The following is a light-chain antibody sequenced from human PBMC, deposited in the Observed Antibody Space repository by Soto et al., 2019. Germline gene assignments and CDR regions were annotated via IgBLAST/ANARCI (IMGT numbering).Light chain of an antibody. CDR2: WAS. CDR1: QSVLYSSNNKDY. Sequence: DIVMTQSPDSLAVSLGERATINCKSSQSVLYSSNNKDYLAWYQQKPGQPPNLLIYWASTRESGVPDRFSGSGSGTDFTLTISSLQAEDVAVYYCQQYYTTPITFGQGTRLVIE. J-gene: IGKJ5*01. CDR3: QQYYTTPIT. V-gene: IGKV4-1*01.